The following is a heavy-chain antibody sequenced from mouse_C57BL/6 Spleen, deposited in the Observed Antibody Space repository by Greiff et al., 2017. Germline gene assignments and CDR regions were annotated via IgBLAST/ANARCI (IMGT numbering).Heavy chain of an antibody. D-gene: IGHD1-1*01. CDR1: GYSITSGYY. J-gene: IGHJ4*01. Sequence: EVQRVESGPGLVKPSQSLSLTCSVTGYSITSGYYWNWIRQFPGNKLEWMGYISYDGSNNYNPSLKNRISITRDTSKNQFFLKLNSVTTEDTATYYCARDGYYGSSYEDYYAMDYWGQGTSVTVSS. CDR3: ARDGYYGSSYEDYYAMDY. CDR2: ISYDGSN. V-gene: IGHV3-6*01.